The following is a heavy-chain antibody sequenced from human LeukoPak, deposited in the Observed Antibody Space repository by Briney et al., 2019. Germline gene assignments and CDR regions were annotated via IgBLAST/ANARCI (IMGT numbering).Heavy chain of an antibody. V-gene: IGHV3-30-3*01. J-gene: IGHJ4*02. CDR1: GFTFSSYA. CDR2: ISYDGSNK. CDR3: ARSNFYY. Sequence: GGSLRLSCAASGFTFSSYAMHWVRQAPGKGLEWVAVISYDGSNKYYADSVKGRFTISRDNSKNTLYLQMNSLRAEDTAVYYCARSNFYYWGQGTLVTVSS.